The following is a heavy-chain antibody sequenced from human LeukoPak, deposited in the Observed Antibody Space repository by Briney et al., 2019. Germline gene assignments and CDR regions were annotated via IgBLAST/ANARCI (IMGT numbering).Heavy chain of an antibody. Sequence: GGSLRLSCAASGFTFSSYWMHWVRQAPGKGLVWVSRINSDGGSTSYADSVKGRFTISRDNAKNTLYLQMNSLRAEDTAVYYCARAEDSSSDGMDVWGKGTTVTVSS. CDR2: INSDGGST. D-gene: IGHD6-6*01. CDR1: GFTFSSYW. J-gene: IGHJ6*04. CDR3: ARAEDSSSDGMDV. V-gene: IGHV3-74*01.